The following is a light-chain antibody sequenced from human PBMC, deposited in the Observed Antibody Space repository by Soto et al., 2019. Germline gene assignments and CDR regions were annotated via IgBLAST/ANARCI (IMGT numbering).Light chain of an antibody. Sequence: DIQMTQSPSSVSASEGDRVTITCRASQGISSWLAWYQQKPGKAPKLLIYAASNLQSGVPSRFSGSGSGTEFTLTIIILQPGDFATYYCQLYNTYPWTFGHGTYVDI. CDR2: AAS. CDR3: QLYNTYPWT. CDR1: QGISSW. V-gene: IGKV1D-16*01. J-gene: IGKJ1*01.